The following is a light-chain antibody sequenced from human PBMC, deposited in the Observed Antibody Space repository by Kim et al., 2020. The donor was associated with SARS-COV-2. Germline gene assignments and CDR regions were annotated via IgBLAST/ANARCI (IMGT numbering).Light chain of an antibody. Sequence: EIVMTQSPATLSVSPGERATLSCRASQSVSSNLVWYQQKPGQAPRLLIYGASTRATGIPARFSGSGSGTEFTLTITSLQSEDFAVYFCQQCNNWPPWTFGQGTKVDIK. V-gene: IGKV3-15*01. CDR3: QQCNNWPPWT. CDR1: QSVSSN. J-gene: IGKJ1*01. CDR2: GAS.